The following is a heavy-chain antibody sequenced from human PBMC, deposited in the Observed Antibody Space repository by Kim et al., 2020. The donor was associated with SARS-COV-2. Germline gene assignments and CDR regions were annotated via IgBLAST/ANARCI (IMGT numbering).Heavy chain of an antibody. V-gene: IGHV1-69*13. Sequence: SVKVSCKASGGTFSSYAISWVRQAPGQGLEWMGGIIPIFGTANYAQKFQGRVTITADESTSTAYMELSSLRSEDTAVYYCAVYIVVVPAAYRAAAGTRMVYGMDVWGQGTTVTVSS. J-gene: IGHJ6*02. D-gene: IGHD2-2*01. CDR2: IIPIFGTA. CDR3: AVYIVVVPAAYRAAAGTRMVYGMDV. CDR1: GGTFSSYA.